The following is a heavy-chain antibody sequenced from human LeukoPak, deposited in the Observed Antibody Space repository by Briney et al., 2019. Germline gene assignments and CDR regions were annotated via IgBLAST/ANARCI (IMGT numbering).Heavy chain of an antibody. CDR3: AKERKLLPFDC. J-gene: IGHJ4*02. D-gene: IGHD4-23*01. CDR1: GFTFSGYG. Sequence: GRSLRLSCAASGFTFSGYGMHWVRQAPGKGLEWVAVIWYDGSNKYYADSVKGRFTISRDNSKNTLYLQMNSLRPEDTAVYYCAKERKLLPFDCWGQGTLVTVSS. V-gene: IGHV3-33*06. CDR2: IWYDGSNK.